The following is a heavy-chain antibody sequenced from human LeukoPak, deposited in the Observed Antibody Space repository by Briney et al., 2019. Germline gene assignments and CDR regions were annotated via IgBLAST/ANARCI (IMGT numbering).Heavy chain of an antibody. J-gene: IGHJ4*02. CDR2: ISGSGGST. V-gene: IGHV3-23*01. D-gene: IGHD3-10*01. CDR1: GFTFSSYA. Sequence: GGSLRLSCAASGFTFSSYAMSWVRQAPGKGLEWVSAISGSGGSTYYADSVKGRFTISRDNSKNTLYLQMNSLRAEDTAVYYCARVVRSYYGSGSYPVWGQGTLVTVSS. CDR3: ARVVRSYYGSGSYPV.